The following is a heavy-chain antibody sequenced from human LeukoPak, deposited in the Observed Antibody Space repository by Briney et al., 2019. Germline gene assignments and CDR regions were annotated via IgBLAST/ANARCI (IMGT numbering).Heavy chain of an antibody. CDR1: GGPISSGSYY. Sequence: SETLSLTCTVSGGPISSGSYYWDWIRQPPGKGLEWIGTISYSGNTYSNPSLKSRLTVSVDTSKNQFSLKLSSVAAADTAVYYCARDSSVVTAVFDYWGQGTLVTVSS. J-gene: IGHJ4*02. CDR3: ARDSSVVTAVFDY. CDR2: ISYSGNT. D-gene: IGHD2-21*02. V-gene: IGHV4-39*07.